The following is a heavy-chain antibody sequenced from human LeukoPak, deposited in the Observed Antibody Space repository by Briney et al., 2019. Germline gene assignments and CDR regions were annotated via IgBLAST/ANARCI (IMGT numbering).Heavy chain of an antibody. J-gene: IGHJ3*01. CDR2: IKESGDWT. D-gene: IGHD2-21*02. V-gene: IGHV3-23*01. Sequence: PGGSLRLSCAASGFTFSGFAMSWVRQPPGKGLEWVSVIKESGDWTYYADSVKGRFTISRDNSKNTLYLQMNSLRAEDTAVYYCAKRSGGDTGAFDFWGQGTMVTVSS. CDR1: GFTFSGFA. CDR3: AKRSGGDTGAFDF.